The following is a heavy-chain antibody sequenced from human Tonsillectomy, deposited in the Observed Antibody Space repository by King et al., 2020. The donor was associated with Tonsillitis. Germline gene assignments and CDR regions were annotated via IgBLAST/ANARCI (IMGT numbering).Heavy chain of an antibody. D-gene: IGHD6-6*01. CDR2: ISSGGIT. V-gene: IGHV3-23*04. CDR1: GFTFSNCY. Sequence: VQLVESGGNLVQPGGSLTLSCALSGFTFSNCYVNLVRQAPGKGLDWFSTISSGGITYYAYSGRGRFTISRDNSKNTLHLQMNSLRAEDTAIYYCATLIAARLDYWGQGTLVTVSS. J-gene: IGHJ4*02. CDR3: ATLIAARLDY.